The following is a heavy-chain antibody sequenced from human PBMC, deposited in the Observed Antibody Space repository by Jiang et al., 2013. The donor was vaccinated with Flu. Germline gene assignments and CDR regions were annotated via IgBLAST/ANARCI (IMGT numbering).Heavy chain of an antibody. D-gene: IGHD6-6*01. CDR1: GYTFTSYG. CDR3: ARVGEHHSSIAARPPFDY. J-gene: IGHJ4*02. Sequence: SGAEVKKPGASVKVSCKASGYTFTSYGISWVRQAPGQGLEWMGWISAYNGNTNYAQKLQGRVTMTTDTSTSTAYMELRSLRSDDTAVYYCARVGEHHSSIAARPPFDYWGQGTLVTVSS. CDR2: ISAYNGNT. V-gene: IGHV1-18*01.